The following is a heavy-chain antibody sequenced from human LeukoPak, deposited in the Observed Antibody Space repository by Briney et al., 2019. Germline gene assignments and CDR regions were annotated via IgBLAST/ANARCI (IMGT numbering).Heavy chain of an antibody. CDR1: SGSISSYY. CDR3: ARPWHDSSIVGFDP. Sequence: PSETLSLTCTVSSGSISSYYWSWIRQPPGKGLEWIGYIYSSGGTNYNPSLKSRVTISVDTSKNQFSLKLSSVTAADTAVYYCARPWHDSSIVGFDPWGQGTLVTVSS. J-gene: IGHJ5*02. V-gene: IGHV4-59*01. CDR2: IYSSGGT. D-gene: IGHD4-11*01.